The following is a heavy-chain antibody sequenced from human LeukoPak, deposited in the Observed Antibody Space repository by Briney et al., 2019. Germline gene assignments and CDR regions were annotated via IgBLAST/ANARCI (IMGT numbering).Heavy chain of an antibody. Sequence: PSETLSLTCTVSGGSISSNYWSWIRQPPGKGLEWIGYIYNSGSTNYNPSLKSRVTKSIDTSKNQSSLKLTSVTAADTAVYYCARQYDSSGFWYYFDSWGQGTLVTVSS. CDR1: GGSISSNY. J-gene: IGHJ4*02. D-gene: IGHD3-22*01. V-gene: IGHV4-59*08. CDR2: IYNSGST. CDR3: ARQYDSSGFWYYFDS.